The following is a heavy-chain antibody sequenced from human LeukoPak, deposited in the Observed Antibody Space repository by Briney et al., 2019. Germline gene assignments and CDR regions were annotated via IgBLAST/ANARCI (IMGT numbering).Heavy chain of an antibody. V-gene: IGHV3-30-3*01. CDR1: GFTFSSYA. Sequence: PGGSLRLSCAASGFTFSSYAMHWVRQAPGKGLEWVAVISYDGSNKYYAHSVKGRFTISRDNSKNTLYLQMNSLRVEDTALYYCARNLDVWGQGTTVTVSS. CDR3: ARNLDV. J-gene: IGHJ6*02. CDR2: ISYDGSNK.